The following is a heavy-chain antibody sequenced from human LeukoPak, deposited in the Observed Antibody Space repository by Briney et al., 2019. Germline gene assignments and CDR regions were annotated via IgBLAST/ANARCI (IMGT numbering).Heavy chain of an antibody. CDR1: GYTFTSYA. Sequence: ASVKVSCKASGYTFTSYAMHWVRQAPGQRREWMGWINARNGNTKYSQKFQGRVTITRDTSTSTAYMELSSLRSEDTAVYYCARCPPSYYYGMDVWSKGRTVTVS. CDR3: ARCPPSYYYGMDV. J-gene: IGHJ6*04. CDR2: INARNGNT. V-gene: IGHV1-3*01.